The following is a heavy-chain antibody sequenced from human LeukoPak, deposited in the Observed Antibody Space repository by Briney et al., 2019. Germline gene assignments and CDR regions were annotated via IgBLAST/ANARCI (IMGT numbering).Heavy chain of an antibody. J-gene: IGHJ5*02. D-gene: IGHD3-10*01. CDR2: IYTSGST. Sequence: PSETLSLTCTVSGGSISSYYWSWIRQPAGKGLEWIGRIYTSGSTNYNPSLKSRVTMSVDTSKNQFSLKLSSVTAADTAVYYCARDAYYYGHPVNRFDPWGQGTLVTVSS. CDR1: GGSISSYY. CDR3: ARDAYYYGHPVNRFDP. V-gene: IGHV4-4*07.